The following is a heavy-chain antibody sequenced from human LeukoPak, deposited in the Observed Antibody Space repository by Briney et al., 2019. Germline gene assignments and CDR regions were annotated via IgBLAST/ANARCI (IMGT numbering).Heavy chain of an antibody. J-gene: IGHJ6*04. CDR1: GYSISSGYY. Sequence: PSETLSLTCAVSGYSISSGYYWGWIRPPPGKGLEWIGSIYHSGSTYYNPSLKSRVTISVDTSKNQFSLKLSSVTAADTAVYYCARASGYDLYYYYYGMDVWGKGTTVTVSS. D-gene: IGHD5-12*01. CDR2: IYHSGST. CDR3: ARASGYDLYYYYYGMDV. V-gene: IGHV4-38-2*01.